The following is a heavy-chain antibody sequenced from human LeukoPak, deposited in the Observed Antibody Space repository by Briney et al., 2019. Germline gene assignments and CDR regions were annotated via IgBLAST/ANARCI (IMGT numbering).Heavy chain of an antibody. CDR2: FDPEDGET. CDR3: ATVSKIFGVVYPRGGLFDY. CDR1: GYTLTELS. Sequence: ASVKVSCKVSGYTLTELSMHWVRQAPGKGLEWMGGFDPEDGETIYAQKFQGRVTMTEDTSTDTAYMELSSLRSEDTAVYYCATVSKIFGVVYPRGGLFDYWGQGTLVTVSS. J-gene: IGHJ4*02. V-gene: IGHV1-24*01. D-gene: IGHD3-3*01.